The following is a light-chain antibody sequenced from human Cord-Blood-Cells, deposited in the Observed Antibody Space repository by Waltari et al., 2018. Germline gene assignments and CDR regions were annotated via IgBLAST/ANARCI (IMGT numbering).Light chain of an antibody. J-gene: IGKJ4*01. V-gene: IGKV3-15*01. CDR1: QSVSSN. Sequence: EIVMTQSPATLSVSPGERATLSCRASQSVSSNLAWYQQKPGQAPSLLIYGASTRATGIPARFSGSGSGTEFTLTISSLQSEDFAVYYCQQYNNWPSLTFGGGTKLEIK. CDR2: GAS. CDR3: QQYNNWPSLT.